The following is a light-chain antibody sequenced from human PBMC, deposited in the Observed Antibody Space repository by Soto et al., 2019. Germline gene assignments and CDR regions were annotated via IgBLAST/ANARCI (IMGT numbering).Light chain of an antibody. CDR3: SQYAGTNSPHVV. V-gene: IGLV2-8*01. J-gene: IGLJ2*01. Sequence: QSVLTQPPSASGSPGQSVTISCTGTSSDVGGYNYVSWYQQHPGKAPKLMIYEVSKRPSGVPDRFSGSKSGNTASLTVSGLQAEDDPDYYCSQYAGTNSPHVVFGGGHKLTVL. CDR1: SSDVGGYNY. CDR2: EVS.